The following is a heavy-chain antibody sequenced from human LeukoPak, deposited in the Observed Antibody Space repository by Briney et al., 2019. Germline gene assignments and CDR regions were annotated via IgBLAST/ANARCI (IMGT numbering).Heavy chain of an antibody. V-gene: IGHV1-8*01. CDR3: ARALGWGSGSYYYYYMDV. CDR2: MSNKSGNT. Sequence: ASVKVSCKASGHTFISYDFEWVLQATADRLEGMGWMSNKSGNTDYAQQFQHRVSMTRNTYITTAYLELSSLRSDDTAGYYCARALGWGSGSYYYYYMDVWGKETTVTVSS. CDR1: GHTFISYD. J-gene: IGHJ6*03. D-gene: IGHD1-26*01.